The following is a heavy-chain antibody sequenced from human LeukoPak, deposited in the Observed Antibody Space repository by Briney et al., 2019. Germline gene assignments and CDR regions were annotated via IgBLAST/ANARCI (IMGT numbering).Heavy chain of an antibody. D-gene: IGHD2-15*01. CDR2: TYYRSKWYS. CDR1: GDSVSNNTAA. Sequence: SQTLSLTCVISGDSVSNNTAAWSWLRQSPARGLGWLGRTYYRSKWYSDYAVSVKSRININPDTSKNQFSLQLKSVTPEDTAVYFCARDGWPAFDYWGQGTLVTVSS. V-gene: IGHV6-1*01. J-gene: IGHJ4*02. CDR3: ARDGWPAFDY.